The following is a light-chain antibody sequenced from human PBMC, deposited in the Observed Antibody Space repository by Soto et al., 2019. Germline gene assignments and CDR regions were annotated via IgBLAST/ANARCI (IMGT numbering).Light chain of an antibody. CDR1: QSVDSTY. Sequence: EIVLTQSPGTLSLSPGERATLSCRASQSVDSTYLAWYQQKPGQAPRLLIYGTSTRATGIPDRFSGSGSGTEFTLTISSLQSEDFAVYYCQQYNDWPWTFGQGTKVDIK. V-gene: IGKV3D-15*01. CDR3: QQYNDWPWT. J-gene: IGKJ1*01. CDR2: GTS.